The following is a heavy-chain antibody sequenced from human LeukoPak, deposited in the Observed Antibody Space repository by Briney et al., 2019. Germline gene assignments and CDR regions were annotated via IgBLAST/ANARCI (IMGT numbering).Heavy chain of an antibody. CDR2: ISSSSSYI. Sequence: GGSLRLSCAASGFTFSSYSMNWVRQAPGKGLEWVSSISSSSSYIYYADSVKGRFTISRDNAKNSLYLQMNSLRAEDTAVYYCARHLSDDYRYYYYMDVWGKGTTVTVSS. J-gene: IGHJ6*03. CDR1: GFTFSSYS. D-gene: IGHD4-11*01. V-gene: IGHV3-21*01. CDR3: ARHLSDDYRYYYYMDV.